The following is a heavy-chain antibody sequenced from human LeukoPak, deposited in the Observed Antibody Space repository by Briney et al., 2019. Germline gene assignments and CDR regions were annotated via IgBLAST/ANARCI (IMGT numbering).Heavy chain of an antibody. V-gene: IGHV3-23*01. Sequence: SGGSLRLSCAASGFTFNIYAMSWVRQAPGKGLEWVSAITASGSSAYYTDSVKGRFTVSRDNSKNTLYLQMNSLGAEDTAVYYCAKSGSGRGGNYWGQGTLVTVSS. D-gene: IGHD3-10*01. J-gene: IGHJ4*02. CDR2: ITASGSSA. CDR1: GFTFNIYA. CDR3: AKSGSGRGGNY.